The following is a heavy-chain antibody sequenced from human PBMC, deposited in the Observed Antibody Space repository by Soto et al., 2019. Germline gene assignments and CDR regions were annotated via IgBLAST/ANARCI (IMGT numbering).Heavy chain of an antibody. Sequence: GGSLRLSCAASGFIFENFGMSWVRQAPGKGLEWISSISGSGFKKYYADSVKGRFTISRDNSKSTVYLELNNLSAEDTAVYYCAKTQVLRYFDWLSPYYFDYWGQGTLVTVSS. V-gene: IGHV3-23*01. J-gene: IGHJ4*02. CDR3: AKTQVLRYFDWLSPYYFDY. D-gene: IGHD3-9*01. CDR1: GFIFENFG. CDR2: ISGSGFKK.